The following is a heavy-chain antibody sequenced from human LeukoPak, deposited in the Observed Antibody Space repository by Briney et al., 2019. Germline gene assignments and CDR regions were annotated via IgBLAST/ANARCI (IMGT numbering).Heavy chain of an antibody. CDR1: GGSISSGDYY. CDR3: ARASLRLYYFDY. Sequence: PSETLSLTCTVSGGSISSGDYYWGWIRQPPGKGLEWIGYIYYSGSTYYNPSLKSRVTISVDTSKNQFSLKLSSVTAADTAVYYCARASLRLYYFDYWGQGTLVTVSS. CDR2: IYYSGST. J-gene: IGHJ4*02. D-gene: IGHD2-15*01. V-gene: IGHV4-30-4*01.